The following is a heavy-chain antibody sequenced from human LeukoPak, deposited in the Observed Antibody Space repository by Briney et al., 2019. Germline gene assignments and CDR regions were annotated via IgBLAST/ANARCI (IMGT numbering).Heavy chain of an antibody. V-gene: IGHV4-59*01. CDR2: IYYSGST. D-gene: IGHD2-8*01. CDR3: ARVGILYPGDYYYGMDV. CDR1: GASISSYY. Sequence: SETLSLTCTVSGASISSYYWNWIRQPPGKGLGWIGYIYYSGSTNYNPSLKSRVTISVDTSKNQFSLKLSSVTAADTAVYYCARVGILYPGDYYYGMDVWGQGTTVTVSS. J-gene: IGHJ6*02.